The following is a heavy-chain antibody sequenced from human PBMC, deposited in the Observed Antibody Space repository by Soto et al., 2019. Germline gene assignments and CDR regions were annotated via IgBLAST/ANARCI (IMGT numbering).Heavy chain of an antibody. V-gene: IGHV3-23*01. Sequence: GSLRLSCAASGFTFSSYAMSWVRQAPGKGLEWVSAISGSAGSIYYADSVKGRFTISRDNSMNTLYLQMNSLRAEDTAVYYCASNMVFGEYGMDVWGQGTTVTVSS. CDR3: ASNMVFGEYGMDV. CDR1: GFTFSSYA. CDR2: ISGSAGSI. D-gene: IGHD3-10*02. J-gene: IGHJ6*02.